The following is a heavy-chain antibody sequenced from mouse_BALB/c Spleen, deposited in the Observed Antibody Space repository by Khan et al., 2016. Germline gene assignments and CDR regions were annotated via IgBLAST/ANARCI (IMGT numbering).Heavy chain of an antibody. D-gene: IGHD2-13*01. J-gene: IGHJ4*01. V-gene: IGHV9-3*02. CDR1: EYTFTNYG. CDR2: INTNTGEP. Sequence: QIQLVQSGPELKKPGETVKISCKASEYTFTNYGMNWVKQAPGKGLKWMGWINTNTGEPTYAEEFKGRFAFSLEASASTAYLQINNPTNEDSATYFCARTGDYPYYAMDYWGQGTSVTVSS. CDR3: ARTGDYPYYAMDY.